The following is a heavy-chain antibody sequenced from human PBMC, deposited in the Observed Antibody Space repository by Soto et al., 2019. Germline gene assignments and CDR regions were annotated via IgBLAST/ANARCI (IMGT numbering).Heavy chain of an antibody. CDR2: ISYDGSNK. J-gene: IGHJ4*02. D-gene: IGHD5-18*01. V-gene: IGHV3-30*18. CDR1: GFTFSSYG. CDR3: AKSPGSYGSLYYFDY. Sequence: VQLVESGGGVVQPGRSLRLSCAASGFTFSSYGMHWVRQAPGKGLEWVAVISYDGSNKYYADSVKGRFTISRDNSKNTLYLQMNSLRAEDTAVYYCAKSPGSYGSLYYFDYWGQGTLVTVSS.